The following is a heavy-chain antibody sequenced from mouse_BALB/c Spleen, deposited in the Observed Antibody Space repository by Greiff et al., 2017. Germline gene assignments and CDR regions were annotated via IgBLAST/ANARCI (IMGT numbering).Heavy chain of an antibody. J-gene: IGHJ4*01. Sequence: QVQLQQSGAELAKPGASVKISCKATGYTFSSYWIEWVKQRPGHGLKWIGEILPGSGSTNYNEKFKGKATFTADTSSNTAYMQLSSLTSEDSAVYYCASRDYYGSSLYAMDYWGQGTSVTVSS. CDR1: GYTFSSYW. V-gene: IGHV1-9*01. CDR2: ILPGSGST. CDR3: ASRDYYGSSLYAMDY. D-gene: IGHD1-1*01.